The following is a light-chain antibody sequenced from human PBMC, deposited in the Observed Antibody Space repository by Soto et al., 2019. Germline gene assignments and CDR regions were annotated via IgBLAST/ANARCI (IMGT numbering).Light chain of an antibody. CDR2: EVN. Sequence: QSVLTQHASVSGSPGQSITISCTGTSSDVGGYNYVSWYQQHPGKAPKLMIYEVNNRPSGVSNRFSGSKSGNTASLPISGLQADDEADYYCSSYTSSSTLVVFGGGTKLTVL. J-gene: IGLJ2*01. CDR1: SSDVGGYNY. V-gene: IGLV2-14*01. CDR3: SSYTSSSTLVV.